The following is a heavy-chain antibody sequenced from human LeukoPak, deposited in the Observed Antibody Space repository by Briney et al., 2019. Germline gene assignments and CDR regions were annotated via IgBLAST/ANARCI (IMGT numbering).Heavy chain of an antibody. J-gene: IGHJ4*02. D-gene: IGHD1-26*01. V-gene: IGHV3-23*01. Sequence: AGGSLRLSCAASGFTFSSYAMSWVRQAPGKGLEWVSAISDSGGSTYYADSVKGRFTISRDNSKNTLYLQMNSLRAEDTAFYYCAKGESLFDYWGQGTLVTVSS. CDR1: GFTFSSYA. CDR3: AKGESLFDY. CDR2: ISDSGGST.